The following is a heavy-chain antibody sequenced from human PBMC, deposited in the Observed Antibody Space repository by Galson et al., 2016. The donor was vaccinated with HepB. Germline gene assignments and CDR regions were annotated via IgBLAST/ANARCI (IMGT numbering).Heavy chain of an antibody. V-gene: IGHV3-23*01. CDR2: IRGGGGGT. Sequence: SLRLSCAASGFTFSNYAMNWVRQAPGKGLEWVSAIRGGGGGTYYAGSVKGRFTISRDNSKNTLYLQMNSLRAEDTALYYCAKKTRYFDWRENAFDIWGQGTMVTVSS. CDR3: AKKTRYFDWRENAFDI. J-gene: IGHJ3*02. D-gene: IGHD3-9*01. CDR1: GFTFSNYA.